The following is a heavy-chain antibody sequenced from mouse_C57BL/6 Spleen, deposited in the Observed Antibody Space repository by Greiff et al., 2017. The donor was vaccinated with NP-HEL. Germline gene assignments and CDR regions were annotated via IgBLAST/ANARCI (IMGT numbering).Heavy chain of an antibody. CDR2: ILPGSGST. Sequence: VQLQQSGAELMKPGASVKLSCKATGYTFTGYWIEWVKQRPGHGLEWIGEILPGSGSTNYNEKFKGKATFTADTSSNTAYMQLSSLTTEDSAIYYCARPPYYYGSSYYAMDYWGQGTSVTVSS. V-gene: IGHV1-9*01. J-gene: IGHJ4*01. CDR3: ARPPYYYGSSYYAMDY. CDR1: GYTFTGYW. D-gene: IGHD1-1*01.